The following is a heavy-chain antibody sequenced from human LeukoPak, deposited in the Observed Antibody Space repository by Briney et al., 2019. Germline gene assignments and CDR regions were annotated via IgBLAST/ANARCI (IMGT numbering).Heavy chain of an antibody. CDR2: IKQDGSEK. Sequence: RGSLRLSCAASGFTFSSYWMSWVRQAPGKGLEWVANIKQDGSEKYYVDSVKGRFTISRDNAKNSLYLQMNSLRAEDTAVYYCARDFKFYDFWSGYYTAYYFDYWGQGTLVTASS. D-gene: IGHD3-3*01. V-gene: IGHV3-7*01. CDR3: ARDFKFYDFWSGYYTAYYFDY. CDR1: GFTFSSYW. J-gene: IGHJ4*02.